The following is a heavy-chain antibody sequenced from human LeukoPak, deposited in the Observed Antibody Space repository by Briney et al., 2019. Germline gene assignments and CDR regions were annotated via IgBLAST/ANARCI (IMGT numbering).Heavy chain of an antibody. V-gene: IGHV3-66*02. D-gene: IGHD2-21*02. CDR3: AREGMTAIDGRVGDY. CDR1: GFTFSSNY. Sequence: GGSLRLSCAASGFTFSSNYMSWVRQAPGKGLEWVSVIYSGGSTYYADSVKGRFTISRDNSKNTLYLQMNSLRAEDTAVYYCAREGMTAIDGRVGDYWGQGTLVTVSS. CDR2: IYSGGST. J-gene: IGHJ4*02.